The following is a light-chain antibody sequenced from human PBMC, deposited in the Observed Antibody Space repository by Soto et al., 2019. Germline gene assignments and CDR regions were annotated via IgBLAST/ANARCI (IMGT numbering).Light chain of an antibody. CDR2: DAS. CDR1: QSVGNNY. Sequence: EIVLTQSPGTLSLSPGERATLSCRASQSVGNNYLAWYQQKPGQAPRFLIYDASSRATGIPDRSSGSGSGTDFTLTISRLEPEDFAVYYCQQYGSTPLTFGGGTKV. J-gene: IGKJ4*01. V-gene: IGKV3-20*01. CDR3: QQYGSTPLT.